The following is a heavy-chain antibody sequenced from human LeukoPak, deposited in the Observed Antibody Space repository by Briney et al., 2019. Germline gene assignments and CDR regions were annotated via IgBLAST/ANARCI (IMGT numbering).Heavy chain of an antibody. D-gene: IGHD1-1*01. CDR3: AKIGGIAYNWNDDWFDP. V-gene: IGHV3-23*01. CDR2: ISGSGGST. J-gene: IGHJ5*02. CDR1: GFTFSSYA. Sequence: GGSLRLSCAASGFTFSSYAMSWVRQAPGKGLEWVSAISGSGGSTYYADSVKGQFTISRDNSKNTLYLQMNSLRAEDTAVYYCAKIGGIAYNWNDDWFDPWGQGTLVTVSS.